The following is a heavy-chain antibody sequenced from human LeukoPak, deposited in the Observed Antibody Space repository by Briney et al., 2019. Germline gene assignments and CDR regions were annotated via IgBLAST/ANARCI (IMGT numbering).Heavy chain of an antibody. D-gene: IGHD3-3*01. V-gene: IGHV3-23*01. CDR2: ISCSGGST. CDR3: ARADSGWSVYYNLDY. CDR1: GFTFSSYA. Sequence: PGGSLRLSCAAAGFTFSSYAMSWVCQAPGKGLEWVSAISCSGGSTYYADSVKGRFTISRDNSKNTLYLQMNSLRAEDTAVYYCARADSGWSVYYNLDYWGQGTLVTVSS. J-gene: IGHJ4*02.